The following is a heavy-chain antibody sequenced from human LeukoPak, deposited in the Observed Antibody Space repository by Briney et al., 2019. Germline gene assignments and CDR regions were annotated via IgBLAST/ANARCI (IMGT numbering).Heavy chain of an antibody. J-gene: IGHJ4*02. Sequence: GGSLRLSCAASGFTFSSYGMHWVRQAPGKGLEWVAFIRYDGSNKYYADSVKGRFTISRDNSKNTLYLQMNSLRAEDTAVYYCARVAGYYYDSSGPFDYWGQGTLVTVSS. V-gene: IGHV3-30*02. CDR2: IRYDGSNK. CDR3: ARVAGYYYDSSGPFDY. D-gene: IGHD3-22*01. CDR1: GFTFSSYG.